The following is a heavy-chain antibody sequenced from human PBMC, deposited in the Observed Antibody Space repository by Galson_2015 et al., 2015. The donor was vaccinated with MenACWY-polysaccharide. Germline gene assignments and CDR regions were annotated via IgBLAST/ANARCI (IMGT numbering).Heavy chain of an antibody. CDR2: ISPHSGAT. CDR1: GYTFTGYY. CDR3: ARERGAGGTYFNY. Sequence: SVKVFCKASGYTFTGYYIHWVRQAPGQGLEWMGRISPHSGATNCAQNFQGRVTMTRDTSISTAYMELSRLSSDDTAVYYCARERGAGGTYFNYWGQGTLVTVSS. J-gene: IGHJ4*02. V-gene: IGHV1-2*06.